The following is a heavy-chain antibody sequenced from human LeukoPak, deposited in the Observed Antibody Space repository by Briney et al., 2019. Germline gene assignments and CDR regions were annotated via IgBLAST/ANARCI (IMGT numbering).Heavy chain of an antibody. D-gene: IGHD3-22*01. V-gene: IGHV1-69*13. J-gene: IGHJ4*02. Sequence: SVKVSCKASGRIFSSYVISWVRQAPGQGLEWMGGINPVFGTVNYAQKFQGRVTITADLSTSTAYMELSSLGSEDTAVYYCARGGGSGYYIFASWGQGTLVSVSS. CDR1: GRIFSSYV. CDR2: INPVFGTV. CDR3: ARGGGSGYYIFAS.